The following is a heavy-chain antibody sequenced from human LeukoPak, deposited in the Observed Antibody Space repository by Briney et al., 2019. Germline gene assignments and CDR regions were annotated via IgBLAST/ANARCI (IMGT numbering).Heavy chain of an antibody. J-gene: IGHJ4*02. D-gene: IGHD3-3*01. V-gene: IGHV3-48*03. Sequence: GGSLRLSCAASGFTFSSYEMNWVRQAPGKGLEWVSYISSSGSTINYADSVKGRFTISRDNAKNSLYLQMNSLRAEDTAVYYCARDSHYDFWSGPSFDYWGQGTLVTVSS. CDR3: ARDSHYDFWSGPSFDY. CDR2: ISSSGSTI. CDR1: GFTFSSYE.